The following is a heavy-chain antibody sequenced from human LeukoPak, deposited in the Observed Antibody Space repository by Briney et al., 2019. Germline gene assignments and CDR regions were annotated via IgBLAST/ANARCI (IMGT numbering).Heavy chain of an antibody. CDR1: GGSIRSSSYY. CDR3: ARTPMVREYYYYYYGMDV. V-gene: IGHV4-39*07. CDR2: IYYSGST. J-gene: IGHJ6*02. D-gene: IGHD3-10*01. Sequence: SETLSLTCTVSGGSIRSSSYYWGWVRQPPGKGLEWIGSIYYSGSTNYNPSLKSRVTISVDTSKNQFSLKLSSVTAADTAVYYCARTPMVREYYYYYYGMDVWGQGTTVTVSS.